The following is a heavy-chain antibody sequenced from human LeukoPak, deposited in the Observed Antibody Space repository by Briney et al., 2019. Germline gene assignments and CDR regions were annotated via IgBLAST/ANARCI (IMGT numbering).Heavy chain of an antibody. CDR1: GDSVSSNSAA. CDR2: TYYRSKWYN. V-gene: IGHV6-1*01. D-gene: IGHD3-22*01. J-gene: IGHJ6*02. CDR3: ARDLILLSYYDSSGSYYYYYGMDV. Sequence: SQTLSLTCAISGDSVSSNSAAWTWIRQSPSRGLEWLGRTYYRSKWYNDYAVSVKGRITINPDTSKNQFSLQLNSVTPEDTAVYYCARDLILLSYYDSSGSYYYYYGMDVWGQGTTVTVSS.